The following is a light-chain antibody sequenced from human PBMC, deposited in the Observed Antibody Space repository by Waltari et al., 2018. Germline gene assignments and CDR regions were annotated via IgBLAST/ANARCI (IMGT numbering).Light chain of an antibody. V-gene: IGKV1-5*03. Sequence: DIQMTQSPSTLSAFVGDRVTITCRASQSISSWLAWYQQKPGKAPNRLIYKASSLETGVPSRFSGSGSGTEFTLTISSLQPDDFATYYCQQYNSDPYTFGQGTKLEIK. CDR2: KAS. CDR1: QSISSW. J-gene: IGKJ2*01. CDR3: QQYNSDPYT.